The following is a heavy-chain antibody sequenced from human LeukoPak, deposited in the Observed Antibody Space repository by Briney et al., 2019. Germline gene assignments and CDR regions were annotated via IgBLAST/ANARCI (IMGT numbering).Heavy chain of an antibody. J-gene: IGHJ4*02. CDR1: GGSFSGYY. CDR2: INHSGST. V-gene: IGHV4-34*01. CDR3: ARGESSGWYIYYFDY. Sequence: SETLSLTCAAYGGSFSGYYWSWIRQPPGKGLEWIGEINHSGSTNYNPSLKSRVTISVDTSKNQFSLKLSSVTAADTAVYYCARGESSGWYIYYFDYWGQGTLVTVSS. D-gene: IGHD6-19*01.